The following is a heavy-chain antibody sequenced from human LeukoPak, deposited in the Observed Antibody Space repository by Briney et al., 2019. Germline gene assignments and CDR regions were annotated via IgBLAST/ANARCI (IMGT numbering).Heavy chain of an antibody. CDR2: LRGDGET. CDR3: AKASWVSSADAVL. J-gene: IGHJ4*02. D-gene: IGHD3-10*01. V-gene: IGHV3-23*01. Sequence: TGGSLSLSCVASGFTFSSYAMSWVRQAPARGLEWVSSLRGDGETFCAESVKGRFTLSRDDSRNMVFLHLNNLRVEDTALYYCAKASWVSSADAVLWGQGTVVTVS. CDR1: GFTFSSYA.